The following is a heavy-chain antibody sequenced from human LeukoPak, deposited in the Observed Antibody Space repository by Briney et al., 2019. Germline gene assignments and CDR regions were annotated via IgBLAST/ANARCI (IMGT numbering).Heavy chain of an antibody. V-gene: IGHV4-59*08. J-gene: IGHJ4*02. CDR3: ARQGGYASPFDY. D-gene: IGHD5-12*01. CDR2: IYNIGST. CDR1: GGSISSYY. Sequence: SETLSLTCTVSGGSISSYYWSWIRQPPGKGLEWIGNIYNIGSTNYNPSLKSRVTISVDSSKKQFSLKLISVTAADTAVYYCARQGGYASPFDYWGQGTLVTVSS.